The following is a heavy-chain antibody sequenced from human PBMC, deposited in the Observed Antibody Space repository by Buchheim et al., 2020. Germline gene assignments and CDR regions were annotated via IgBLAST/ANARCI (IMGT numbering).Heavy chain of an antibody. CDR2: IHPNGKS. V-gene: IGHV4-4*02. J-gene: IGHJ4*02. Sequence: QVQLQESGPGLVKPSGTLSLTCAVSGASISNNNWWSWVRQCPGKGLEWIGEIHPNGKSNYNPSLKSRVATSLDKSLNQFFLRLNSVTAADTAVYYCARRPDCPNGLCTENYFDYWGPGIL. CDR1: GASISNNNW. CDR3: ARRPDCPNGLCTENYFDY. D-gene: IGHD2-8*01.